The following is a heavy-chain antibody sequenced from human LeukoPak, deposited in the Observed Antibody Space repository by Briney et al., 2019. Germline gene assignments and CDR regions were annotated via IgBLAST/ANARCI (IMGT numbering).Heavy chain of an antibody. D-gene: IGHD3-22*01. V-gene: IGHV3-49*04. CDR1: GFTFGDYA. CDR3: TRDTPYYYDSSGYYDY. J-gene: IGHJ4*02. CDR2: IRSKAYGGTT. Sequence: PGGSLRLSCTASGFTFGDYAMSWVRQAPGKGLEWVGFIRSKAYGGTTEYPASVKGRFTISRDDSKSIAYLQMNSLKPEDTAVYYCTRDTPYYYDSSGYYDYWGQGTLVTVSS.